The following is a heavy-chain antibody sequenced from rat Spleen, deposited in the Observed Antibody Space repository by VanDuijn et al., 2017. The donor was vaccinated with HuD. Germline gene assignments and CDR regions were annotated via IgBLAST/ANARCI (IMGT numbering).Heavy chain of an antibody. J-gene: IGHJ4*01. CDR2: ISSGGGDT. Sequence: EVQLVESGGGLVQPGRSLKLSCAASGFSFSNYDMAWVRQAPTKGLEWVASISSGGGDTYYRDSVKGRFTISRDNAKSTLYLQMDSLRSEDTATYYCVRGPPDYGYAYVMDAWGQGASVTVSS. CDR3: VRGPPDYGYAYVMDA. CDR1: GFSFSNYD. D-gene: IGHD1-7*01. V-gene: IGHV5-25*01.